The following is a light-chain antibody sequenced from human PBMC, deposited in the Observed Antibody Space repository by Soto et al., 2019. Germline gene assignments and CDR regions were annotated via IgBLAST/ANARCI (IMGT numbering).Light chain of an antibody. CDR3: QQSYSTPRT. CDR2: DAY. V-gene: IGKV1-39*01. CDR1: QSISSW. Sequence: DIQMTQSPSTLSASVGARVTMTGRASQSISSWLAWYQQKPGKAPKLLIYDAYSLQSGVPSRFSGSGSGTDFTLTISSLQPEDFATYYCQQSYSTPRTFGQGTKVDIK. J-gene: IGKJ1*01.